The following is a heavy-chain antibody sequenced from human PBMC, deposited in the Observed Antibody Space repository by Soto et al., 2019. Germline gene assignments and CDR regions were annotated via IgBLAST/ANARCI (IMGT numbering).Heavy chain of an antibody. CDR1: GFTFSSYA. J-gene: IGHJ4*02. D-gene: IGHD6-19*01. V-gene: IGHV3-30-3*01. CDR2: ISYDGSNK. CDR3: ARYIAVAATFDY. Sequence: LRLSCAASGFTFSSYAMHWVRQAPGKGLEWVAVISYDGSNKYYADSVKGRFTISRDNSKNTLYLQMNSLRAEDTAVYYCARYIAVAATFDYWGQGTLVTV.